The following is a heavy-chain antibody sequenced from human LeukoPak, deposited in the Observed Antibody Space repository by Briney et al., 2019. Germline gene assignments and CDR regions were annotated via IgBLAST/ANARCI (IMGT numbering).Heavy chain of an antibody. J-gene: IGHJ4*02. CDR1: GGTFSSYA. CDR2: IIPILGTA. Sequence: GSSVEVSCKASGGTFSSYAISWVRQAPGQGLEWMGGIIPILGTANYAQKFQGRVTITTDESTSTAYMELSSLRSEDTAVYYCARAYSSGWYIGYFDYWGQGTLVTVSS. CDR3: ARAYSSGWYIGYFDY. V-gene: IGHV1-69*05. D-gene: IGHD6-19*01.